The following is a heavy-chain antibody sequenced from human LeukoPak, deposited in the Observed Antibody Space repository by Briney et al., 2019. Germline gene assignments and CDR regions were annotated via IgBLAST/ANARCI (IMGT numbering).Heavy chain of an antibody. CDR3: AKEFHIVVVVAAAGNAFDI. Sequence: GGSLRLSCAASGFTFSSYGMHWVRQAPGKGLEWVAVISYDGNNKYYADSVKGRFTISRDNSKNTLYLQMNSLGAEDTAVYYCAKEFHIVVVVAAAGNAFDIWGQGTMVTVSS. CDR1: GFTFSSYG. J-gene: IGHJ3*02. D-gene: IGHD2-15*01. CDR2: ISYDGNNK. V-gene: IGHV3-30*18.